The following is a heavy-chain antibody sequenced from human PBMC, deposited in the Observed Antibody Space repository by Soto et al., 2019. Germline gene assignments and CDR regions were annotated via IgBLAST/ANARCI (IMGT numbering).Heavy chain of an antibody. Sequence: SENLSLTCVVSGGSFSTYYYNWIRQSPGKGLEWIGEINHSGSNNYSPSLKSRVTMSLDTSKNQFSLKLTSVTAADTAVYYCARGGSNDWQVAFDIWGQGTMVTVSS. CDR1: GGSFSTYY. D-gene: IGHD3-9*01. CDR2: INHSGSN. V-gene: IGHV4-34*01. CDR3: ARGGSNDWQVAFDI. J-gene: IGHJ3*02.